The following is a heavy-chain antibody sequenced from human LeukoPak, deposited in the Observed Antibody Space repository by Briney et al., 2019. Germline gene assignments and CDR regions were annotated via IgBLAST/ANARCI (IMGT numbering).Heavy chain of an antibody. CDR2: INPNSGGT. V-gene: IGHV1-2*02. J-gene: IGHJ6*03. D-gene: IGHD6-13*01. CDR1: GYTFTGYY. CDR3: ARDLAAAVVYYYMDV. Sequence: ASVKVSCKASGYTFTGYYIHWVRQAPGQGLEWMGWINPNSGGTNYAQKFQGRVTMTRDTYINTAYMELNTLRSDDTAVYYCARDLAAAVVYYYMDVWGKGTTVTVSS.